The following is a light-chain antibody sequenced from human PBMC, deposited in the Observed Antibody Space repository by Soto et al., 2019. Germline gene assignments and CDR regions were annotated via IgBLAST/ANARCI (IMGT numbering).Light chain of an antibody. CDR3: QQYGRSLT. J-gene: IGKJ3*01. Sequence: EIVLTQSPGTVPLSPGERATLSCRASQSVSSNYLAWYQQKPGQAPRLLIYDASSRATGIPDRFSGSGSGTDFTPTIRGLEPEDFAVYYCQQYGRSLTFGPGTKVDIK. V-gene: IGKV3-20*01. CDR2: DAS. CDR1: QSVSSNY.